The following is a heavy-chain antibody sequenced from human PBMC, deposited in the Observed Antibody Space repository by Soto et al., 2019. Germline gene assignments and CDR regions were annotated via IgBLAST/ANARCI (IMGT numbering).Heavy chain of an antibody. Sequence: QVQLVESGGGVVQPGKSLRLSCAASRFTFSSYAMDWVRQAPGKGLEWVAVISHDGSEKYYGDSVKGRFTISRDNPKNTVYLQMTRLRHEDTAVYYCARAAAYFYRDGYAIDVWGQGTVVTVSS. V-gene: IGHV3-30-3*01. D-gene: IGHD6-13*01. CDR2: ISHDGSEK. J-gene: IGHJ6*02. CDR3: ARAAAYFYRDGYAIDV. CDR1: RFTFSSYA.